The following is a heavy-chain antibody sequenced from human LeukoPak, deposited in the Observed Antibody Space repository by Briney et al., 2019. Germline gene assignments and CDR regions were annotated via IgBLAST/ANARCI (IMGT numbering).Heavy chain of an antibody. Sequence: SXTLSLTCTVAGGSISSSXXDWGWIRQPXXKGXEWIGSIYYSGSTYYNPSLKSRVTISVDTSKNQFSLKLSSVTAADTAVYYCARDKLLTETSWFDPWGQGTLVTVSS. D-gene: IGHD1/OR15-1a*01. V-gene: IGHV4-39*07. J-gene: IGHJ5*02. CDR3: ARDKLLTETSWFDP. CDR2: IYYSGST. CDR1: GGSISSSXXD.